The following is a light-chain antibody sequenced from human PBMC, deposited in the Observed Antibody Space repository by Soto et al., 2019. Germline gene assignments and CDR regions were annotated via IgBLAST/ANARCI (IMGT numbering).Light chain of an antibody. Sequence: DIQMTQSPSSLSASRGDRVTITCRASQSFRNHLNWYHQKPGKAPALLIYAASSFQAGVHSRFSGSVSGTDFTLTISRLHPEDFGDYYCQQSDSPPSTLGQGTNLEI. CDR2: AAS. CDR3: QQSDSPPST. J-gene: IGKJ1*01. CDR1: QSFRNH. V-gene: IGKV1-39*01.